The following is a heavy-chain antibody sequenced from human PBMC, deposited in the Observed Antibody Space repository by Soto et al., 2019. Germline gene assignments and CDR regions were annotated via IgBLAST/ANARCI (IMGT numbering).Heavy chain of an antibody. Sequence: PGGSLRLSCAASGFTFSSYAMSWVRQAPGKGLEWLSAISGSGGSTYYADSVKGRFTISRDNSKNTLYLQMNSLRAEDTAVYYCAKVFGNNIVVVPAAMPIDYWGQGTLVTVSS. V-gene: IGHV3-23*01. D-gene: IGHD2-2*01. CDR3: AKVFGNNIVVVPAAMPIDY. CDR1: GFTFSSYA. CDR2: ISGSGGST. J-gene: IGHJ4*02.